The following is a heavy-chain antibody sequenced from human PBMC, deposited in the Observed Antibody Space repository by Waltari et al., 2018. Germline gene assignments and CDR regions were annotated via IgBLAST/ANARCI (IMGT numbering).Heavy chain of an antibody. Sequence: QITLEESGPTLVKPTQTLTLTCSFPGVSPSTCGVAWGWIRQPPGKGLEWLGLIYWDDDKRYNPSLQSRLTFTKDTSKNQVVLTMTNMDPVDTATYYCAHEGAYSDSHFDPFDIWGQGTMVTVSS. V-gene: IGHV2-5*02. CDR3: AHEGAYSDSHFDPFDI. D-gene: IGHD1-26*01. CDR1: GVSPSTCGVA. CDR2: IYWDDDK. J-gene: IGHJ3*02.